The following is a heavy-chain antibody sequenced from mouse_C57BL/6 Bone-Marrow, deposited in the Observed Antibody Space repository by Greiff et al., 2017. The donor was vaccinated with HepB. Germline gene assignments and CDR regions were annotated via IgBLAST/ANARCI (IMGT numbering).Heavy chain of an antibody. CDR2: IDPSDSYT. CDR3: ARWDGYYVYWYFDV. V-gene: IGHV1-69*01. J-gene: IGHJ1*03. Sequence: QVQLQQPGAELVMPGASVKLSCKASGYTFTSYWMHWVKQRPGQGLEWIGEIDPSDSYTNYNQKFKGKSTLTVDKSSSTAYMQLSSLTSEDSAVYDCARWDGYYVYWYFDVWGTGTTVTVSS. D-gene: IGHD2-3*01. CDR1: GYTFTSYW.